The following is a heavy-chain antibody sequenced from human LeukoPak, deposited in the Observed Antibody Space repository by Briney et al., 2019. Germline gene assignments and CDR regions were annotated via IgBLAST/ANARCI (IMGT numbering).Heavy chain of an antibody. CDR1: GFTFSSYW. Sequence: GGSLRLSCAASGFTFSSYWMSWVRQAPGKGLEWVANIKQDGSEKYYVDSVKGRFTISRDNAKNSLFLQMNSLRAEDTAVYYCARDSQRTWIQLYNLNWFDPWGQGTLVTVSS. CDR2: IKQDGSEK. CDR3: ARDSQRTWIQLYNLNWFDP. J-gene: IGHJ5*02. D-gene: IGHD5-18*01. V-gene: IGHV3-7*01.